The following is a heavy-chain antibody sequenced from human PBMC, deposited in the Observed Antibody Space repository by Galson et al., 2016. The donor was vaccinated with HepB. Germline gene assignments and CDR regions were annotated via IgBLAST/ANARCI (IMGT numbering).Heavy chain of an antibody. D-gene: IGHD3-22*01. J-gene: IGHJ2*01. CDR1: GFTFSDYW. V-gene: IGHV3-7*05. CDR3: SSAAYYHDSSGQFFDV. Sequence: SLRLSCAASGFTFSDYWVAWVRQTPGEGLEWVANIKQDGSEKYYVDSVKGRFTISRDNAKNSLYLQMNSLRPEDTAVYYCSSAAYYHDSSGQFFDVWGRGTLVTVSS. CDR2: IKQDGSEK.